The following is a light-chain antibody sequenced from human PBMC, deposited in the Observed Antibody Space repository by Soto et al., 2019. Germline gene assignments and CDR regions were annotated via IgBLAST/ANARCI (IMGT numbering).Light chain of an antibody. CDR2: DAS. J-gene: IGKJ4*01. V-gene: IGKV3-11*01. Sequence: EIVLTQSPATLSLSPGERATLSCRASQSVSSYLAWYQQKPGQAPRLLIYDASNRATGIPARFSGSGSGTDFTHTISRLEPEDFAVYYCQQRSNWPPGSLTFGGGTKVEI. CDR1: QSVSSY. CDR3: QQRSNWPPGSLT.